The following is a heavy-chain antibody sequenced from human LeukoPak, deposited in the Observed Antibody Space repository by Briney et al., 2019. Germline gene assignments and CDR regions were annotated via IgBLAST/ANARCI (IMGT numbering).Heavy chain of an antibody. J-gene: IGHJ3*02. CDR3: ANYYDSSGYPGAFDI. V-gene: IGHV3-23*01. D-gene: IGHD3-22*01. Sequence: GGSLRLSGAASGFTFSSYAMSWVRQAPGKGLEWVSAISGSDGSTYYADSVKGRFTISRDNSKNTLYLQMNSLRAEDTAVYYCANYYDSSGYPGAFDIWGQGTMVTVSS. CDR2: ISGSDGST. CDR1: GFTFSSYA.